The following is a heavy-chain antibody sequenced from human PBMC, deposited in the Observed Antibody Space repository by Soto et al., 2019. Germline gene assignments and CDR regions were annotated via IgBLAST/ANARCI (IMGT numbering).Heavy chain of an antibody. CDR1: GGSISSGGYY. V-gene: IGHV4-30-4*02. CDR3: ARVGGVAARTFDY. Sequence: SETLSLTCTVSGGSISSGGYYWSWIRHPPGKGLEWIGYIYYSGITYYNPSLKSRVTISVDASKNQVSLRLTSVTAADTAVYYCARVGGVAARTFDYWGQGTVVTVSS. D-gene: IGHD2-15*01. J-gene: IGHJ4*02. CDR2: IYYSGIT.